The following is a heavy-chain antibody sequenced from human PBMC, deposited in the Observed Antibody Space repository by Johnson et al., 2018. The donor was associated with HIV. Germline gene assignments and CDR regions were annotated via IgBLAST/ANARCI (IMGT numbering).Heavy chain of an antibody. CDR3: TTGQLERRSPNDAFDI. D-gene: IGHD1-1*01. Sequence: VQLVESGGGVVQPGRSLRLSCAASGFIVSTNYMSWVRQAPGKGLEWVSIIYSGGTTYYADSVKRRFTISRDNSKNTLYLQMHSLKTEDTAAYYCTTGQLERRSPNDAFDIWGQGTMVTVSS. J-gene: IGHJ3*02. CDR1: GFIVSTNY. V-gene: IGHV3-66*01. CDR2: IYSGGTT.